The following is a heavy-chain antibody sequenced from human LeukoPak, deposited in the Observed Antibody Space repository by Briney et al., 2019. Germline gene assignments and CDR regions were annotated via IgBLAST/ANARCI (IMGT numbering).Heavy chain of an antibody. CDR3: ARGRPSSSHWFDP. CDR1: GGTFSSYA. J-gene: IGHJ5*02. V-gene: IGHV1-69*05. CDR2: IIPIFGTA. Sequence: SVKVSCKASGGTFSSYAISWVRQAPGQGLEWMGGIIPIFGTANYAQKFQGRVTITTDETTSTAYMELSSLRSEDTAVYYCARGRPSSSHWFDPWGQGTLVTVSS. D-gene: IGHD6-6*01.